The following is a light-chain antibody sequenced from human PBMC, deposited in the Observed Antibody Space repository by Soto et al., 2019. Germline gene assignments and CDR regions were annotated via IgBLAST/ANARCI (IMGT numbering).Light chain of an antibody. V-gene: IGKV1-33*01. J-gene: IGKJ5*01. CDR3: QQYDDLPST. CDR1: RDISHY. Sequence: DIQLTQSPSSLSASVVGTVTITCQASRDISHYLNWYQQKAGKALKLLIYDASNLHPGVPSRFRGSGSGTEFSFNITSLQPEDVATYYCQQYDDLPSTFGQGARLENK. CDR2: DAS.